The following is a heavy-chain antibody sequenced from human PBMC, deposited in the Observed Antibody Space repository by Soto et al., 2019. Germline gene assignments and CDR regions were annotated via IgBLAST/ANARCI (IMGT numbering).Heavy chain of an antibody. Sequence: EVQLVESGGGLVQPGGSQRLSCAASGFTFSSYWMSWVRQAPGKGLEWVANIKQDGSEKYYVDSVKGRFTISRDNAKNSLYLQMNSLRAEDTAVYYCARAGRITIFSTGYPLNAFDIWGQGTMVNVSS. J-gene: IGHJ3*02. CDR1: GFTFSSYW. CDR3: ARAGRITIFSTGYPLNAFDI. V-gene: IGHV3-7*01. CDR2: IKQDGSEK. D-gene: IGHD3-9*01.